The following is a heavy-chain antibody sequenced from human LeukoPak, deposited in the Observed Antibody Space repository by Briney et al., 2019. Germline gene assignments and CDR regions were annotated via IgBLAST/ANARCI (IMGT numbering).Heavy chain of an antibody. J-gene: IGHJ4*02. Sequence: PGGSLRLSCAASGFTFRTYSMTWVRQAPGKGLEWVSSISSSSSNIYSTDSVKGRFTISRDNAKSSVNLQMNSLRADDTAVYYCARDWGQRNFDSWGQGTLVTVSS. CDR3: ARDWGQRNFDS. V-gene: IGHV3-21*01. CDR2: ISSSSSNI. CDR1: GFTFRTYS. D-gene: IGHD3-16*01.